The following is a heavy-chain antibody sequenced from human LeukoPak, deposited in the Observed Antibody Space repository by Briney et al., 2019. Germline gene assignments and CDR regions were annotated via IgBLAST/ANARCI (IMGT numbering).Heavy chain of an antibody. J-gene: IGHJ4*02. Sequence: SETLSLTCTVSGGSISSSSYYWGWIRQPPGKGLEWIGSIYYSGSTYYNPSLKSRVTISVDTSKNQFSLKLSSVTAADTAVYYCARQRDSGSILWGQGTLVTVSS. CDR1: GGSISSSSYY. V-gene: IGHV4-39*01. D-gene: IGHD1-26*01. CDR2: IYYSGST. CDR3: ARQRDSGSIL.